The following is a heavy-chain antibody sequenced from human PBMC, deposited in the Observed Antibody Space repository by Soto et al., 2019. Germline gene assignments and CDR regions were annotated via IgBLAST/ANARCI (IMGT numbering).Heavy chain of an antibody. D-gene: IGHD3-3*01. J-gene: IGHJ6*02. CDR3: ARDFGCNSAYYYGMYV. CDR1: GGSTSSGDYY. CDR2: IYYSGST. Sequence: PSETLSLTCTGSGGSTSSGDYYWSWIRQPPGKGLEWIGYIYYSGSTYYNPSLKSRVTISVDTSKNQFSLKLSSVTAADTAVYYCARDFGCNSAYYYGMYVRGQRNAVPVS. V-gene: IGHV4-30-4*01.